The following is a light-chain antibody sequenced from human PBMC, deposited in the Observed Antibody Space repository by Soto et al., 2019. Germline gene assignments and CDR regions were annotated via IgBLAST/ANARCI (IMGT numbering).Light chain of an antibody. CDR1: PSNIGAGFD. Sequence: QPVLTQPPSVSGAPGQRITISCTGSPSNIGAGFDVHWYQQFPGTAPKLLIYGTTIRPSGVPDRFSGSQSGTSASLAITGLQAGDEADYSCQSYDTSLSGAWVFGGGTKLTVL. V-gene: IGLV1-40*01. J-gene: IGLJ3*02. CDR2: GTT. CDR3: QSYDTSLSGAWV.